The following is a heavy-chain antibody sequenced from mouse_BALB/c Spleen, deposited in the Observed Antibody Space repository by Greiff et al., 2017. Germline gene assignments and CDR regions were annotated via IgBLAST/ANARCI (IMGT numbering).Heavy chain of an antibody. V-gene: IGHV14-3*02. CDR1: GFNIKDTY. CDR3: AREGSREYYFDY. J-gene: IGHJ2*01. Sequence: EVQLQQSGAELVKPGASVKLSCTASGFNIKDTYMHWVKQRPEQGLEWIGRIDPANGNTKYDPKFQGKATITADTSSNTAYLQLSSLTSEDTAVYYCAREGSREYYFDYWGQGTTLTVSS. CDR2: IDPANGNT.